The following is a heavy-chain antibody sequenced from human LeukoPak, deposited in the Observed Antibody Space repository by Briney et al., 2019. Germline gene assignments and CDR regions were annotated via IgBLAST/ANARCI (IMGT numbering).Heavy chain of an antibody. D-gene: IGHD2-2*01. Sequence: PSETLSLTCTVSGGSLRDSAYYWGWIRQPPGKGLDWIASIYYSGVTYFHPSLGSRAGIFLDTSNNRFSLELTSVTAADTAVYYCVRHGGTSSLISYSWFDPWGQGILVTVAS. CDR3: VRHGGTSSLISYSWFDP. J-gene: IGHJ5*02. V-gene: IGHV4-39*01. CDR1: GGSLRDSAYY. CDR2: IYYSGVT.